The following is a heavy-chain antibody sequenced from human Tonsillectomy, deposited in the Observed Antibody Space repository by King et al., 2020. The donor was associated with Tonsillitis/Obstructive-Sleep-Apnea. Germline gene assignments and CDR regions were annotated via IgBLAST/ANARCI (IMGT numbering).Heavy chain of an antibody. Sequence: VQLVESGGALVKPGGSLRLSCAASGFTFSDSYMTWIRQAPGKGLEWVSYISIGSSYSNYADSVKGRFTITRDNAKNSLYLQMNSLRVEDTAVYYCARDSAASSPWGQGTLVTVSS. V-gene: IGHV3-11*05. CDR1: GFTFSDSY. CDR3: ARDSAASSP. J-gene: IGHJ5*02. D-gene: IGHD6-13*01. CDR2: ISIGSSYS.